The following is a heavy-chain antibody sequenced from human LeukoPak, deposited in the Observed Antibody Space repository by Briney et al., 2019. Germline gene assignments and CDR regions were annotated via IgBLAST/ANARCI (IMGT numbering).Heavy chain of an antibody. CDR2: IRYDGSDK. Sequence: GGSLRLSCAASGFTFSSYGMHWVRQAPGKGLEWVAFIRYDGSDKYYADSVKGRFTISRDNSKNTLYLQMNSLRAEDTAVYYCARAPRYGAAYYFDYWGQGTLVTVSS. V-gene: IGHV3-30*02. CDR3: ARAPRYGAAYYFDY. D-gene: IGHD1-1*01. CDR1: GFTFSSYG. J-gene: IGHJ4*02.